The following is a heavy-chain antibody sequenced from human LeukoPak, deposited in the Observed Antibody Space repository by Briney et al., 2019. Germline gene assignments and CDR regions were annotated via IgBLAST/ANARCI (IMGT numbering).Heavy chain of an antibody. J-gene: IGHJ4*02. CDR3: AKDGETMVRGVITYFDY. Sequence: GGSLRLSCAASGFTFDDYAMHWVRQAPGKGLEWVSGISWNSGSIGYADSVKGRFTISRDNAKNSLYLQMNSLRAEDTALYYCAKDGETMVRGVITYFDYWGQGTLVTVSS. V-gene: IGHV3-9*01. CDR1: GFTFDDYA. D-gene: IGHD3-10*01. CDR2: ISWNSGSI.